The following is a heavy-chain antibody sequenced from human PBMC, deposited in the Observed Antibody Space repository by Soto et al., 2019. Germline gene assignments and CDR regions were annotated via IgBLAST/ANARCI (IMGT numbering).Heavy chain of an antibody. V-gene: IGHV4-4*02. CDR2: IYHSGST. CDR1: GGSISSSNW. D-gene: IGHD3-22*01. J-gene: IGHJ3*02. Sequence: QVQLQESGPGLVKPSGTLSLTCAVSGGSISSSNWWSWVRQPPGKGLEWIGEIYHSGSTNYNPSLKSRVTISVDKSKNQFSLKLSSVTAADTAVYYCARDRGDKYYYDSSGYWHDAFDIWGQGTMVTVSS. CDR3: ARDRGDKYYYDSSGYWHDAFDI.